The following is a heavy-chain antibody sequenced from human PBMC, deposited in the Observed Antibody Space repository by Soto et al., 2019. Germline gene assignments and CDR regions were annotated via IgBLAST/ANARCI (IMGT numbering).Heavy chain of an antibody. CDR3: ERIRNIVSYQALDT. J-gene: IGHJ5*02. Sequence: VESLKICFECAGYSFSSYLSWVGPQMPGKGLERMGIIYPGDSDTRYSPSFQGQVTISADKSISTAYLQWSSLKASDTAMYYCERIRNIVSYQALDTWGQGTLVTVSS. D-gene: IGHD1-26*01. CDR1: GYSFSSYL. CDR2: IYPGDSDT. V-gene: IGHV5-51*01.